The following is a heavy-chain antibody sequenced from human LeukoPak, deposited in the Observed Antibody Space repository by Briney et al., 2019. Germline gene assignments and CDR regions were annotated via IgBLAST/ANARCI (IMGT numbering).Heavy chain of an antibody. Sequence: GGSLRLSCAASGFTFSSYAMHWVRQAPGKGLEYVSAISSNGGSTYYANSVKGRFTTSRDNSKNTLYLQMGSLRAEDMAVYYCARGQGATGRYYYYYYYMDVWGKGTTVTVSS. CDR1: GFTFSSYA. CDR2: ISSNGGST. CDR3: ARGQGATGRYYYYYYYMDV. J-gene: IGHJ6*03. V-gene: IGHV3-64*01. D-gene: IGHD1-26*01.